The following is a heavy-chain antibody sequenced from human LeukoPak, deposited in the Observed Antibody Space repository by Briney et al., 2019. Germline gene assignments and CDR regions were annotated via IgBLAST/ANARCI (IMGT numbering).Heavy chain of an antibody. CDR1: GGTFSSYA. J-gene: IGHJ4*02. CDR2: IIPIFSTA. D-gene: IGHD3-16*01. CDR3: ARGPPGGGYFDY. V-gene: IGHV1-69*13. Sequence: SVKVSCKASGGTFSSYAISWVRQAPGQGLEWMGGIIPIFSTANYAQKFQGRVTITADESTSTAYMELSSLRSEDTAVYYCARGPPGGGYFDYWGQGTLVTVSS.